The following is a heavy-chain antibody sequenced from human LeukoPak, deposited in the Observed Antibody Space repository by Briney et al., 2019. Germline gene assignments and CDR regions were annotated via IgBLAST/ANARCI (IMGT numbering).Heavy chain of an antibody. Sequence: GGSLRLSCAASGFTFSNAWMSWVRQAPGKGLEWDGRIKSKTDGGTTDYAAPVKGRFTISRDDSKNTLYLQMNSLKTEDTAVYYCTTDLWFGWGQGTLVTVSS. J-gene: IGHJ4*02. V-gene: IGHV3-15*01. CDR1: GFTFSNAW. CDR2: IKSKTDGGTT. CDR3: TTDLWFG. D-gene: IGHD3-10*01.